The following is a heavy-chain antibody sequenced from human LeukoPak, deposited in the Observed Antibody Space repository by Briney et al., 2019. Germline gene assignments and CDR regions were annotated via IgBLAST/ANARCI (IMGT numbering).Heavy chain of an antibody. V-gene: IGHV3-33*01. J-gene: IGHJ4*02. CDR3: ATESRGPYY. Sequence: GGSLRLSCAASGFTFSSYGMHWVRQAPGKGLEWVAVIWYDGSNKYYVDSVKGRFTISRDNSKNTLYLQMNSLRAEDTAVYYCATESRGPYYWGQGTLVTVSS. CDR2: IWYDGSNK. D-gene: IGHD3-10*01. CDR1: GFTFSSYG.